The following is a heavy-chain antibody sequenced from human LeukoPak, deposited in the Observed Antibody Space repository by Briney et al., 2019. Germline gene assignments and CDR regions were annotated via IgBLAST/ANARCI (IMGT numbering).Heavy chain of an antibody. V-gene: IGHV3-64*01. CDR2: VSPDGRTT. Sequence: GGSLRLSCAASGFIFDYYSMHWVRRAPGKGLEYVSVVSPDGRTTYYTNSVKGRFTISRDNSKNTIYLQMGSLRDDDTAVYYCAREQPAGSTDYWGQGTLVTVSS. J-gene: IGHJ4*02. D-gene: IGHD2-2*01. CDR1: GFIFDYYS. CDR3: AREQPAGSTDY.